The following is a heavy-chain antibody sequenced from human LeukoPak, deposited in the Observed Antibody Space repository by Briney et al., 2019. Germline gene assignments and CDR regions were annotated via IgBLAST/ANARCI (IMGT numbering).Heavy chain of an antibody. V-gene: IGHV3-30*04. Sequence: GGSLRLSCAASGFTFSSYAMHWVRQAPGKGLEWVAVISYDGSNKYYADSVKGRFTISRDNSKNTLYLQMNSLRAEDTAVYYCARDWVLWFGESYYFDYWGQGTLVTVSS. CDR2: ISYDGSNK. CDR3: ARDWVLWFGESYYFDY. CDR1: GFTFSSYA. J-gene: IGHJ4*02. D-gene: IGHD3-10*01.